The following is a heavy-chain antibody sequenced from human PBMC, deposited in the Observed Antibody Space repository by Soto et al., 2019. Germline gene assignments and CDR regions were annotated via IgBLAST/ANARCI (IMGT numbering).Heavy chain of an antibody. V-gene: IGHV1-18*01. CDR3: ARDPYYSGNNLQVGYSDS. Sequence: QVQLVQSGAEVKKPGASIKVSCKASNYTFSSFGISWMRQAPGQGLEWMGWINPSNDNTNYAQSVQGRVTLTTDTSTSTAYMELTSLRSDDTAVYYCARDPYYSGNNLQVGYSDSWGQGTLVTVSS. CDR1: NYTFSSFG. CDR2: INPSNDNT. J-gene: IGHJ4*02. D-gene: IGHD1-26*01.